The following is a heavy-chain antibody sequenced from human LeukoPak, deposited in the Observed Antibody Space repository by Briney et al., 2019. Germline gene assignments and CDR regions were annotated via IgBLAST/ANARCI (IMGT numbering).Heavy chain of an antibody. CDR3: AGLTPDRYYDSSGYYIFDY. D-gene: IGHD3-22*01. J-gene: IGHJ4*02. CDR2: IYYSGST. V-gene: IGHV4-39*01. CDR1: GGSISSSSYY. Sequence: SETLSLTCTVSGGSISSSSYYWGWIRQPPGKGLEWIGSIYYSGSTYYNPSLKSRVTISVDTSKNQFSLKLSSVTAADTAVYYCAGLTPDRYYDSSGYYIFDYWGQGTLVTVSS.